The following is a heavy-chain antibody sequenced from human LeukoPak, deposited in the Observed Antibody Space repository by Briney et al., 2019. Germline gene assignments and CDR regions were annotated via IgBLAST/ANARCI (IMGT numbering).Heavy chain of an antibody. CDR3: AKDVYYYDSSGYSGLDY. CDR2: IRYDGSNK. Sequence: GGSLRLSCAASGFTFSSYGMHWIRQAPGKGLEWVAFIRYDGSNKYYADSVKGRFTISRDNSKNTLYLQMNSLRAEDTAVYYCAKDVYYYDSSGYSGLDYWGQGTLVTVSS. J-gene: IGHJ4*02. V-gene: IGHV3-30*02. D-gene: IGHD3-22*01. CDR1: GFTFSSYG.